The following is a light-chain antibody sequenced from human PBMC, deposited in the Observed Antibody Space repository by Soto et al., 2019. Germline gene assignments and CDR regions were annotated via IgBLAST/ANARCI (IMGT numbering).Light chain of an antibody. J-gene: IGLJ2*01. CDR1: SSDVGGYNS. V-gene: IGLV2-14*01. CDR3: SSYKSSSTPVV. CDR2: DVS. Sequence: QSVLTQPASVSGSPGQSITISCTGTSSDVGGYNSVSWYQQHPGKAPKLMIYDVSNRPSGVSNRFSGSKSGNTASLTISGLQAEDEADYYCSSYKSSSTPVVFGGGTKLTVL.